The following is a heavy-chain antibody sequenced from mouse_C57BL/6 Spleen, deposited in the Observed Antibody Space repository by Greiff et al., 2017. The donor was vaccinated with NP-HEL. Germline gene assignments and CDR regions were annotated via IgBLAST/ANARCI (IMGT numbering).Heavy chain of an antibody. CDR3: AKIYYGSSYAMDY. Sequence: VQLQQSGAELARPGASVKMSCKASGYTFTSYTMHWVKQRPGQGLEWIGYINPSSGYTKYNQKFKDKATLTADKSSSTAYMQLSSLKSEDSAVYYCAKIYYGSSYAMDYWGQGTSVTVSS. CDR1: GYTFTSYT. V-gene: IGHV1-4*01. D-gene: IGHD1-1*01. J-gene: IGHJ4*01. CDR2: INPSSGYT.